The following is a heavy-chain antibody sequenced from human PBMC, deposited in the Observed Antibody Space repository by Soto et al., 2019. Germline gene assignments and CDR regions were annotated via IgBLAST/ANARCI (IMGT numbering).Heavy chain of an antibody. Sequence: GASVKVSCKACGCTFSSYAISWVRQAPGQGLEWMGGIIPIFGTANYAQKFQGRVTITADESTSTAYMELSSLRSEDTAVYYCARDSPGIAAAGTYYYYGMDVWGQGTTVTVSS. CDR1: GCTFSSYA. D-gene: IGHD6-13*01. CDR2: IIPIFGTA. J-gene: IGHJ6*02. V-gene: IGHV1-69*13. CDR3: ARDSPGIAAAGTYYYYGMDV.